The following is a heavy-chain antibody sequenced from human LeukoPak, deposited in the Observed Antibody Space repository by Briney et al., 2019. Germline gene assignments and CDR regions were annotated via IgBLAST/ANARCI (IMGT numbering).Heavy chain of an antibody. J-gene: IGHJ4*02. CDR2: ISGSGGST. Sequence: GGSLRLSCAASGFTFSSYAMSWVRQAPGKGLEWVSAISGSGGSTYYADSVKGRFTISRDNSKNTLYLQMNSLRAEDTAVYYCARFREEGGVVPAARYFDYWGQGTLVTVSS. CDR1: GFTFSSYA. D-gene: IGHD2-2*01. CDR3: ARFREEGGVVPAARYFDY. V-gene: IGHV3-23*01.